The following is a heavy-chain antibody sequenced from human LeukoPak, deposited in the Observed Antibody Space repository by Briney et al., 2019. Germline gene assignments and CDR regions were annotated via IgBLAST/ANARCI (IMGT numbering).Heavy chain of an antibody. CDR1: GFTFSSYA. CDR3: AKVGGSRSYGLRGDFDY. D-gene: IGHD5-18*01. CDR2: ISGSGGST. Sequence: GGSLRLSCAASGFTFSSYAMSWVRQAPGKGLEWVSAISGSGGSTYYADFVKGRFTISRDNSKNTLYLQMNSLRAEDTAVYYCAKVGGSRSYGLRGDFDYWGQGTLVTVSS. V-gene: IGHV3-23*01. J-gene: IGHJ4*02.